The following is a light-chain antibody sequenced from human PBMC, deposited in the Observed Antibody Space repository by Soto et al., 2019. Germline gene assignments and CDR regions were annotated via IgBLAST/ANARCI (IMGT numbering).Light chain of an antibody. CDR2: GAS. CDR3: QQSYSTPWT. V-gene: IGKV3-20*01. Sequence: EIVLTQSPGILSLSPGERATLSCRASQTINSNYLAWYQQKPGQIPRLLIYGASSRATGIPDRFSGSGSGTDFTLTISSLQPEDFATYYCQQSYSTPWTFGQGTKVEIK. J-gene: IGKJ1*01. CDR1: QTINSNY.